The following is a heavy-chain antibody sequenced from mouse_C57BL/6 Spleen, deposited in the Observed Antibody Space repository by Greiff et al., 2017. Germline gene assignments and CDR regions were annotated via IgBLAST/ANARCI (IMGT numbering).Heavy chain of an antibody. CDR3: ARSGEYYCNHYYAMDY. CDR1: GYTFTSYW. CDR2: IYPSDSET. D-gene: IGHD2-1*01. J-gene: IGHJ4*01. V-gene: IGHV1-61*01. Sequence: QVQLQQPGAELVRPGSSVKLSCKASGYTFTSYWMDWVKQRPGQGLEWIGNIYPSDSETHYNQKFKDKATLTVDKSSSTAYMQLSSLTSEDSAVYYCARSGEYYCNHYYAMDYWGQGTSGTVSS.